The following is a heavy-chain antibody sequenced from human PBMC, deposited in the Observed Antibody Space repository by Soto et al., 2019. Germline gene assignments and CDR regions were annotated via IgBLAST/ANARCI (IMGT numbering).Heavy chain of an antibody. Sequence: EVQLVESGGGLVQPGGSLRLSCAASGFTFSTYNMNWVRQAPGKGLEWVSYISSSSSTIYYADSVKGRFTISRDNAKNSLLLLMNSLRAEDTAVYYCARGNYGGNSDAFDIWGQGTMVVVSS. V-gene: IGHV3-48*01. CDR2: ISSSSSTI. CDR1: GFTFSTYN. CDR3: ARGNYGGNSDAFDI. J-gene: IGHJ3*02. D-gene: IGHD4-17*01.